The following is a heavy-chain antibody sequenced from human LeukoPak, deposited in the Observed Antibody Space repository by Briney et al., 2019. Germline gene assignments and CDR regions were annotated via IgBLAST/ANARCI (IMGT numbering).Heavy chain of an antibody. CDR3: ARDPRRIAARWFDI. D-gene: IGHD6-6*01. CDR2: IYTSGST. V-gene: IGHV4-4*07. J-gene: IGHJ3*02. Sequence: SETLSLTCTVSGGSISSYYWSWIRQPPGKGLEWIGRIYTSGSTNYNPSLKSRVTMSVDTSKNQFSLKLSSVTAADTAVYYCARDPRRIAARWFDIWGQGTMVTVSS. CDR1: GGSISSYY.